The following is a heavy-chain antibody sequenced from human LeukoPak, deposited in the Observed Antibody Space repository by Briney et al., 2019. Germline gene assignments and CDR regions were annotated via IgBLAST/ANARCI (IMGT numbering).Heavy chain of an antibody. CDR1: GFTFSSYA. J-gene: IGHJ4*02. Sequence: GGSLRLSCAASGFTFSSYAMSWVRQAPGKGLEWVSAISGSGGSTYYAGSVKGRFTISRDNSKSTLYLQMNSLRADDTAVYYCARNPGVGSSWYRLHYWGQGTLVTVSS. V-gene: IGHV3-23*01. CDR2: ISGSGGST. CDR3: ARNPGVGSSWYRLHY. D-gene: IGHD6-13*01.